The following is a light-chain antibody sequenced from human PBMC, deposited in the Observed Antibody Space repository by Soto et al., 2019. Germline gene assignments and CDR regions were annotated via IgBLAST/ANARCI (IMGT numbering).Light chain of an antibody. V-gene: IGKV3-20*01. CDR2: GAS. J-gene: IGKJ4*01. CDR3: QQYGSSPFT. Sequence: ETVMTQSPGTLSLSPGERAALTCRASQSVSSNYLAWHQQKPGQAPRLLIYGASSRATGIPDRFSGSGSGTDFTLTISRLEPEDFAVYYCQQYGSSPFTFGGGTKVEIQ. CDR1: QSVSSNY.